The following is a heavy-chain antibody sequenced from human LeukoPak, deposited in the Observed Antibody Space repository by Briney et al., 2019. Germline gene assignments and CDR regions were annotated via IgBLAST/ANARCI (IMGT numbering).Heavy chain of an antibody. Sequence: GGSLRLSCAASGFTFSSYWMSWVRQAPGKGLEWVAYIKQDGSEKYYVDSVKGRFTISRDNAKNSLYLQMNSLRAEDTAVYYCARDNLLLWFGELMVDYWGQGTLVTVSS. J-gene: IGHJ4*02. CDR2: IKQDGSEK. CDR3: ARDNLLLWFGELMVDY. D-gene: IGHD3-10*01. V-gene: IGHV3-7*03. CDR1: GFTFSSYW.